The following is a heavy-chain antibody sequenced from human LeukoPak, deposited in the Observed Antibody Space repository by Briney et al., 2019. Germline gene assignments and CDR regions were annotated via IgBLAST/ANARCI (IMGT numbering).Heavy chain of an antibody. CDR2: ISGSGGST. CDR3: AKASGLRFLEWLLLSY. D-gene: IGHD3-3*01. J-gene: IGHJ4*02. CDR1: GFTFSSYA. V-gene: IGHV3-23*01. Sequence: PGGSLRLSCAASGFTFSSYAMSWVRQAPGKGLEWVSAISGSGGSTYYADSVKGRFTISRDNSKNTLYLQMNSLRAEDTAVYYCAKASGLRFLEWLLLSYWGQGTLVTVSS.